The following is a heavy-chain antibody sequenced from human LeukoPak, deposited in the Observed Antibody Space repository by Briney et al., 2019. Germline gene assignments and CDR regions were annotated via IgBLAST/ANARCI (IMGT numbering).Heavy chain of an antibody. V-gene: IGHV4-39*07. CDR3: ARDDGASGSYYFDAFDI. J-gene: IGHJ3*02. CDR1: GGSISSSSYY. D-gene: IGHD1-26*01. CDR2: IYYSGST. Sequence: SETLSLTCTVSGGSISSSSYYWGWIRQPPGKGLEWIGSIYYSGSTYYNPSLKSRVTISVDTSKNQISLKLSSVTAADTAVYYCARDDGASGSYYFDAFDIWGQGTMVTVSS.